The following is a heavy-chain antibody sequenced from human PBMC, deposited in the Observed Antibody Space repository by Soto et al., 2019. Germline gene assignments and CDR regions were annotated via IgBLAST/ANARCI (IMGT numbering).Heavy chain of an antibody. CDR1: GSTFNSYG. Sequence: PGGSLILSCASCGSTFNSYGIWWVRQAPGKGLEWVAVISHDGSKTNYADSVKGRVTISRDNSKDTVYLQMNSLRAEDTAVYYCAKDTYYYSSLGYYVFDSWGQGT. CDR2: ISHDGSKT. CDR3: AKDTYYYSSLGYYVFDS. J-gene: IGHJ4*02. D-gene: IGHD3-22*01. V-gene: IGHV3-30*18.